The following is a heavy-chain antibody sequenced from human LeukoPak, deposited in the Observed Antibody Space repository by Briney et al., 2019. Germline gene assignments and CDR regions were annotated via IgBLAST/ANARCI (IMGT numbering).Heavy chain of an antibody. V-gene: IGHV3-7*01. J-gene: IGHJ6*02. D-gene: IGHD7-27*01. CDR1: GFTFSSYW. CDR3: ARNGDTLGYYYCGMDV. Sequence: GGSLRLSCAASGFTFSSYWMSWVRQAPGKGLEWVAHIKQDGSEKYYVDSVKGRFTISRDNAKNSLYLQMNSLRAEDTAVYYCARNGDTLGYYYCGMDVWGQGTTVTVSS. CDR2: IKQDGSEK.